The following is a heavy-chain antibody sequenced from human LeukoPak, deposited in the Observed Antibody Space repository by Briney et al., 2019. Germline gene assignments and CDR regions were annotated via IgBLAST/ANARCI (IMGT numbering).Heavy chain of an antibody. CDR2: ISSSSSYI. D-gene: IGHD3-10*01. CDR3: ARVVGATYGSGDY. CDR1: GFTFSSYS. J-gene: IGHJ4*02. Sequence: GGSLRLSCAASGFTFSSYSMNWVRQAPGKGLEWVSSISSSSSYIYYADSVKGRFTISRDNAKNSLYLQMNSLRAEDTAVYYCARVVGATYGSGDYWGQGTLVTVSS. V-gene: IGHV3-21*01.